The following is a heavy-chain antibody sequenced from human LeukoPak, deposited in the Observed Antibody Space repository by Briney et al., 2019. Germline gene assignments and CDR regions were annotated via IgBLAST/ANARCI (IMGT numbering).Heavy chain of an antibody. CDR2: INPNSGGT. J-gene: IGHJ5*02. CDR3: ARVRGVRNWFDP. Sequence: GASVTVSCKASGYTFTGYYMHWVRQAPGQGLEWMGWINPNSGGTNYAQKFQGRVTMTRDTSISTAYMELSRLRSDDTAVYYCARVRGVRNWFDPWGQGTLVTVSS. CDR1: GYTFTGYY. V-gene: IGHV1-2*02.